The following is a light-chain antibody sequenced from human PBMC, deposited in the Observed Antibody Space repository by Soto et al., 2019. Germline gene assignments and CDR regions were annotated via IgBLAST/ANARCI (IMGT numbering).Light chain of an antibody. J-gene: IGKJ4*01. V-gene: IGKV3-11*01. Sequence: ESVLTQSPATLSLSPGERATLSCRASPSVSNSLAWYQHKPGQAPRLLSYDASNRATGVPTRFSGSGSGTDFTLNISSLEPEDFAVYYCQQRNKWPPVTFGGGTRVEIK. CDR1: PSVSNS. CDR3: QQRNKWPPVT. CDR2: DAS.